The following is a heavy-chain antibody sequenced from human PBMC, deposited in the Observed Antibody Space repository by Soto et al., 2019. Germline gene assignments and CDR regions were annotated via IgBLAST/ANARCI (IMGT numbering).Heavy chain of an antibody. CDR1: GYTFTGYY. CDR2: INAGNGNT. Sequence: ASVKVSCKASGYTFTGYYMHWVRQAPGQGLEWMGWINAGNGNTKYSQKFQGRVTITRDTSASTAYMELSSLRSEDTAVYYCARGRGDFDWLPYHNPIFDVRGQRTPVTGSS. J-gene: IGHJ4*02. D-gene: IGHD3-9*01. V-gene: IGHV1-3*01. CDR3: ARGRGDFDWLPYHNPIFDV.